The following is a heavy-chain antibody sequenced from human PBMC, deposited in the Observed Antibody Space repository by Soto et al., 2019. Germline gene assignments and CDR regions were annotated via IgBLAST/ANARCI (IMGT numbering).Heavy chain of an antibody. D-gene: IGHD1-26*01. CDR3: GRRLYQRNAGELFDN. CDR1: GFTFSSLG. V-gene: IGHV3-30-3*01. J-gene: IGHJ4*02. Sequence: PGGSLRLSCAASGFTFSSLGMHWVRQAPGKQPEWVSWISYDGTFEHYADSVKGRFTISRDSSNNMVYLQLNSLSTEDTALYYCGRRLYQRNAGELFDNGGQGTKVTV. CDR2: ISYDGTFE.